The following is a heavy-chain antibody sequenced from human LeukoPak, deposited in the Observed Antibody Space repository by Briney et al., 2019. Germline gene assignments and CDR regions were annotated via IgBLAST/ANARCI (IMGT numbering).Heavy chain of an antibody. CDR1: GFTFSSYS. Sequence: GGSLRLSCAASGFTFSSYSMNWVRQAPGKGLEWVSSISSSSSYIYYADSVKGRFTISRDNSKNTLYLQMNSLRAEDTAVYYCASGYCSSTSCYALDYWGQGTLVTVPS. V-gene: IGHV3-21*01. J-gene: IGHJ4*02. D-gene: IGHD2-2*01. CDR3: ASGYCSSTSCYALDY. CDR2: ISSSSSYI.